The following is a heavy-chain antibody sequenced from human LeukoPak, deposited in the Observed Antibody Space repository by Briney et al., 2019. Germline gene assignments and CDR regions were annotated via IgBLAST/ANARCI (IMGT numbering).Heavy chain of an antibody. CDR3: ARGGIAAAGTGKNNWFDP. V-gene: IGHV3-64*01. D-gene: IGHD6-13*01. Sequence: GGSLRLSCAASGFTFRSYAMYWVRQAPGKGLEYVSAIDSNGGSTYYAQSVKGRFTISRDNSKNTLYLQMGSLRAEDMAVYYCARGGIAAAGTGKNNWFDPWGQGTLVTVSS. J-gene: IGHJ5*02. CDR2: IDSNGGST. CDR1: GFTFRSYA.